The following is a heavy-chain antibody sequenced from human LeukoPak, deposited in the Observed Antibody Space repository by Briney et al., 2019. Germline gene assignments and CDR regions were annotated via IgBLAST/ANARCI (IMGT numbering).Heavy chain of an antibody. V-gene: IGHV3-23*01. CDR3: AKDLHSLYGMDV. Sequence: GGSLRLSCAASGFTFSSYAMSWVRQAPGKGLERVSAISGSGGSTYYADSVKGRFTISRDNSKNTLYLQMNSLRAEDTAVYYCAKDLHSLYGMDVWGQGTTVTVSS. J-gene: IGHJ6*02. D-gene: IGHD2-21*01. CDR1: GFTFSSYA. CDR2: ISGSGGST.